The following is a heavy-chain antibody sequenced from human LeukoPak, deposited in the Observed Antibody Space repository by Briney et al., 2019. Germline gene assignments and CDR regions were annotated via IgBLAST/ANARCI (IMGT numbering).Heavy chain of an antibody. D-gene: IGHD1-26*01. J-gene: IGHJ4*02. Sequence: PGGSLRLSCAASGFTFSSYGVHWVRQAPGKGXEWVAGIWYDGNNKYYADSVKGRFTISRDNSKNTLYLQMNSLRAEDTAVYFCARDEVPSGSYFPCNDWGQGTLVTVSS. CDR3: ARDEVPSGSYFPCND. CDR2: IWYDGNNK. V-gene: IGHV3-33*01. CDR1: GFTFSSYG.